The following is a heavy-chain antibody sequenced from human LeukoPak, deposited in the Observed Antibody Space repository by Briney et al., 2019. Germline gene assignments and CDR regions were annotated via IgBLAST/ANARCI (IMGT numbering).Heavy chain of an antibody. CDR2: ISAYNGNT. CDR3: ARESKTIFGVVFDY. CDR1: GYTFTSYG. D-gene: IGHD3-3*01. J-gene: IGHJ4*02. V-gene: IGHV1-18*01. Sequence: GASVKVSCKASGYTFTSYGISWVRQAPGQGLEWMGWISAYNGNTNYAQKLQGRVTMTTDTSTSTAYMELRSLRSEDTAVYYCARESKTIFGVVFDYWGQGTLVTVSS.